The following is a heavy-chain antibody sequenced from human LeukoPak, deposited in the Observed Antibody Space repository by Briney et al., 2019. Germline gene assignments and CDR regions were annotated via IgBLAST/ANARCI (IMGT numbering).Heavy chain of an antibody. CDR2: INPNSGGT. D-gene: IGHD2-2*01. CDR3: ARERWGLLGDCSSTSCEYNWFDP. V-gene: IGHV1-2*02. Sequence: ASVKVSCKASGYTFTGYYMRWVRQAPGQGLEWMGWINPNSGGTNYAQKFQGRVTMTRDTSISTAYMELSRLRSDDTAVYYCARERWGLLGDCSSTSCEYNWFDPWGQGTLVTVSS. J-gene: IGHJ5*02. CDR1: GYTFTGYY.